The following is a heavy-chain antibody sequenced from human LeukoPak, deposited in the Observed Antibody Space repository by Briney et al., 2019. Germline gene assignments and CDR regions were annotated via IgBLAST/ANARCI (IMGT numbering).Heavy chain of an antibody. V-gene: IGHV3-7*04. CDR2: IKQDESEK. CDR1: GFTFSRYW. D-gene: IGHD3-3*01. CDR3: ARVGFYAFDI. Sequence: AGGSLRLPCAASGFTFSRYWMSWVRQAPGKGLEWVANIKQDESEKYYVDSVKGRFSISRDNAKNSLYLQMNSLRAEDTAEYYCARVGFYAFDIWGQGTKVTVSS. J-gene: IGHJ3*02.